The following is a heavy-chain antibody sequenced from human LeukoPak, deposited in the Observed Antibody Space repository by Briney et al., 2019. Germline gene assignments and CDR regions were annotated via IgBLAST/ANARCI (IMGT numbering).Heavy chain of an antibody. J-gene: IGHJ4*02. CDR2: IYPGDSDT. CDR1: GYSFTIYW. Sequence: PGESLKISCKGSGYSFTIYWIVWVRQMPGKGLEWMGIIYPGDSDTRYSPSFQGQVTISADKSISTAYLQWSSLKASDTAMYYCARLFSQYCSSTNCYLALGGFDYWGQGTLVTVSS. CDR3: ARLFSQYCSSTNCYLALGGFDY. V-gene: IGHV5-51*01. D-gene: IGHD2-2*01.